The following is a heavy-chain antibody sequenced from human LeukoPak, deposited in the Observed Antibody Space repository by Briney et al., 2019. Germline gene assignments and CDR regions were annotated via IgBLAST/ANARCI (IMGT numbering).Heavy chain of an antibody. Sequence: SETLSLTCTVSGVSISGYYWSWIRQPPGKGLEWIGEINHSGSTNYNPSLKSRVTISVDTSKNQFSLKLSSVTAADTAVYYCASRPRDAAALDYWGQGTLVTVSS. CDR3: ASRPRDAAALDY. V-gene: IGHV4-34*01. CDR2: INHSGST. J-gene: IGHJ4*02. CDR1: GVSISGYY. D-gene: IGHD6-13*01.